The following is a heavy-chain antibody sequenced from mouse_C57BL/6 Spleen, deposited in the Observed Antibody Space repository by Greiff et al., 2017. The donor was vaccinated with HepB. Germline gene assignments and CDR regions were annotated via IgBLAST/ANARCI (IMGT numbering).Heavy chain of an antibody. CDR3: ARFEGYYFDR. J-gene: IGHJ2*01. Sequence: QVQLKEPGAELVRPGSSVKLSCKASGYTFTSYWMHWVKQRPIQGLEWIGNIDPSDSETHYNQKFKDKATLTVDKSSSTAYMQLSSLTSEDSAFYYCARFEGYYFDRWGQGTTPIVSS. CDR2: IDPSDSET. CDR1: GYTFTSYW. V-gene: IGHV1-52*01.